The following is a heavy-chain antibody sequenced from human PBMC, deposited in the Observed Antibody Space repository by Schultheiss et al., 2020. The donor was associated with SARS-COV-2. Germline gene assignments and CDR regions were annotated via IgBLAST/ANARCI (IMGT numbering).Heavy chain of an antibody. J-gene: IGHJ4*02. V-gene: IGHV3-23*01. CDR3: AKSDSGYSYGYRDY. CDR2: ISGSGGST. Sequence: GGSLRLSCAASGFTFSSYSMNWVRQAPGKGLEWVSAISGSGGSTYYADSVKGRFTISRDNSKNTLYLQMNSLRAEDTAVYYCAKSDSGYSYGYRDYWGQGTLVTVSS. D-gene: IGHD5-18*01. CDR1: GFTFSSYS.